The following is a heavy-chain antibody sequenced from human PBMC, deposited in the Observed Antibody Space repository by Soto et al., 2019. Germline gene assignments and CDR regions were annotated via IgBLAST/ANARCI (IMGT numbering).Heavy chain of an antibody. Sequence: SETLSLTCAVYGGSFSGYYWTWIRQPPGKGLEWIGEINHSGSTNYIPSLKSRVTISVDTSKNQFSLKVSSVTAADTAVYYCARHERWHYYFDYWGQGTLVTVSS. CDR3: ARHERWHYYFDY. CDR2: INHSGST. CDR1: GGSFSGYY. J-gene: IGHJ4*02. D-gene: IGHD2-15*01. V-gene: IGHV4-34*01.